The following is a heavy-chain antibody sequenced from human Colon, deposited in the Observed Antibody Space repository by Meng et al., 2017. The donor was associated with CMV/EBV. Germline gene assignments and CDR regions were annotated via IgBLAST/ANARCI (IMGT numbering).Heavy chain of an antibody. CDR1: GFTFSSYW. CDR3: ASTGPLYGLYFCY. V-gene: IGHV3-74*01. D-gene: IGHD2-8*01. CDR2: ISSGGATT. J-gene: IGHJ4*02. Sequence: GESLKISCAASGFTFSSYWMHWVRQAPGKGLVWVSRISSGGATTNYADSVKGRFTISRDNAKNMLYLQMNSLRAEDTAVYYCASTGPLYGLYFCYWGQGTLVTVSS.